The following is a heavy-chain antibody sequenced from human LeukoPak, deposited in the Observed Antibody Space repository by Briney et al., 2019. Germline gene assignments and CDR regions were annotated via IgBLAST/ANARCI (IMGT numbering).Heavy chain of an antibody. Sequence: AASVKVSFKATGYRFTDYWIQWVRQAPGQGVEWMGWINTNTGGTVYAQKFQGRVTMTRDTSLTTSYMDLSRLTSDDTAVYYCARGGSFHEFDIWGQGTMVIVSS. CDR2: INTNTGGT. CDR3: ARGGSFHEFDI. V-gene: IGHV1-2*02. D-gene: IGHD3-10*01. J-gene: IGHJ3*02. CDR1: GYRFTDYW.